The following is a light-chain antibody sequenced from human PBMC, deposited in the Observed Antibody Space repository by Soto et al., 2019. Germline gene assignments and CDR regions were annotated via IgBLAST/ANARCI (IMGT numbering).Light chain of an antibody. CDR1: QSVSSSY. CDR2: CAS. J-gene: IGKJ2*01. CDR3: QQYGSSLYT. Sequence: EIVLTQSPGTLSLSPGERATLSCRASQSVSSSYLAWYQQKPVQAPRLLIYCASSRATGIPARFSGSGSGTDFTLTISRLEPEDFAVYYCQQYGSSLYTFGQGTKLEIK. V-gene: IGKV3-20*01.